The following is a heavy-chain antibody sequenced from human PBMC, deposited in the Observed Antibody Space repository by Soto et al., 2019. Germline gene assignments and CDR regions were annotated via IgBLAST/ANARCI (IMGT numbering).Heavy chain of an antibody. CDR2: IYYRVRT. D-gene: IGHD3-10*01. Sequence: SETLSLTCTVSGGSISSYYWSWIRQPPWKGLEWIGYIYYRVRTNYNPSLKSRVTISVDTSKNQFSLKLSSVTAADTAVYYCARVSGFGSGSYSYYYYGMDVWGQGTTVTVS. CDR1: GGSISSYY. J-gene: IGHJ6*02. CDR3: ARVSGFGSGSYSYYYYGMDV. V-gene: IGHV4-59*01.